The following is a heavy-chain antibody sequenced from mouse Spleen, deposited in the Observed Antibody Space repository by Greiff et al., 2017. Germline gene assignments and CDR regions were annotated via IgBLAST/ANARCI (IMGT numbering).Heavy chain of an antibody. D-gene: IGHD4-1*01. Sequence: DVKLVESGGGLVKPGGSLKLSCAASGFTFSDYGMAWVRQAPGKGPEWVAFISNLAYSIYYADTVTGRFTISRENAKNTLYLEMSSLRSEDTAMYYCARHWDGKYFDVWGAGTTVTVSS. V-gene: IGHV5-15*01. CDR3: ARHWDGKYFDV. J-gene: IGHJ1*01. CDR2: ISNLAYSI. CDR1: GFTFSDYG.